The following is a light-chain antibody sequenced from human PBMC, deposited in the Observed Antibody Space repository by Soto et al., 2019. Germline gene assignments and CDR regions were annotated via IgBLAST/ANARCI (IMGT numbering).Light chain of an antibody. V-gene: IGKV3-11*01. CDR1: QSVRNY. CDR3: QQRSNWPVT. J-gene: IGKJ5*01. Sequence: EIVLTQSPATLSLSPGESATLSCRASQSVRNYLAWYQQKPGQAPRLLIYDTSSRATGIPARFSGSGSGTDFTLTISSLEPEDFALYYCQQRSNWPVTFGRGTRLEIK. CDR2: DTS.